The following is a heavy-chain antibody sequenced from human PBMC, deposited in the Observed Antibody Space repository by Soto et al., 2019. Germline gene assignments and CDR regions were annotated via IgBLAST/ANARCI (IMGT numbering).Heavy chain of an antibody. CDR3: ARAGQQVAVFDY. J-gene: IGHJ4*02. CDR1: GFSFSAYS. D-gene: IGHD6-13*01. V-gene: IGHV3-30-3*01. CDR2: ISSDGSKT. Sequence: QVHLVESGGGVVQAGRSLRLSCAASGFSFSAYSMHWVRQAPGKGLEWVAVISSDGSKTYYAGSLKGRFTVSRDNSKNILYLQMNSLSAEETAVYYCARAGQQVAVFDYWGQGTEVTVSS.